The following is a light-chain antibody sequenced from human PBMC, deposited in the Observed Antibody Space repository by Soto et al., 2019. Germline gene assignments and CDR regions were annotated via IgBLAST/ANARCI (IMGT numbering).Light chain of an antibody. V-gene: IGKV1-5*03. CDR3: QQYNTYPSA. J-gene: IGKJ1*01. CDR2: EAS. CDR1: QSTSTW. Sequence: DIQMTQSPSTLSASVGDRVTITCRASQSTSTWLAWYQQRPGKTPKLLISEASNLESGVTSRFSGSGSGTEFTLTISSLQPDDFATYYCQQYNTYPSAFGQGTKVEIK.